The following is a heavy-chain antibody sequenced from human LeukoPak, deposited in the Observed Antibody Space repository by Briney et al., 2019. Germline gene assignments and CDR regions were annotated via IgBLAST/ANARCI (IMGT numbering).Heavy chain of an antibody. D-gene: IGHD4-23*01. CDR1: GGTFSSYA. J-gene: IGHJ3*01. CDR2: VIPMFDVT. V-gene: IGHV1-69*10. Sequence: ASVKVFCKASGGTFSSYALSWVRQAPGQGLGWMGRVIPMFDVTDYAQKFQGRVTITADTSTGTAYMELSSLTSDDTAMYYCARDPALEGTEDYRDFGGVESVDAFDVWGQGTMVTVFS. CDR3: ARDPALEGTEDYRDFGGVESVDAFDV.